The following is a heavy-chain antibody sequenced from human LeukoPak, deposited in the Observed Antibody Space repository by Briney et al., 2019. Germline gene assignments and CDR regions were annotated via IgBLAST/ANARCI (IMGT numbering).Heavy chain of an antibody. CDR2: IYSSGRT. D-gene: IGHD6-19*01. Sequence: KSSETLSLTCSVPGGSVNSASYSWTWIRQPAGKGLEWIGRIYSSGRTNYSPSLQSRVTVSMVTSKNQFSLELRSVTAADTAVYYCTRGWSAGGAFDIWGQGTLVTVSS. CDR1: GGSVNSASYS. V-gene: IGHV4-61*02. J-gene: IGHJ3*02. CDR3: TRGWSAGGAFDI.